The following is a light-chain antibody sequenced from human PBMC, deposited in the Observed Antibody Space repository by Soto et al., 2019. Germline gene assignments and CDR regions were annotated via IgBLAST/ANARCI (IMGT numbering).Light chain of an antibody. CDR1: HDINKY. V-gene: IGKV1-33*01. J-gene: IGKJ3*01. CDR2: DAS. CDR3: QQANSFPLT. Sequence: DIQVTQSPSSLSASVGDRVTITCQASHDINKYLNWYQQKPGRAPKLLIYDASNLETGVPSRFSGSGSGTDFTFTISSLQPEDFGTYYCQQANSFPLTFGPGTKVDMK.